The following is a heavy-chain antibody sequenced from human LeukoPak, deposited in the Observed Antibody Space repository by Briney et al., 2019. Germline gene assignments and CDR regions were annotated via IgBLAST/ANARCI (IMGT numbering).Heavy chain of an antibody. CDR2: IRYDGSSK. CDR1: GFTFSSYG. Sequence: GGSLRLSCAPSGFTFSSYGMHWVRQAPGKGLEWVAFIRYDGSSKFYADSVKGRFTISRDTSKNTLYLQMNSLRAEDTAVYYCAKGPSSGYYERLRYFQHWGQGTLVTVSS. J-gene: IGHJ1*01. CDR3: AKGPSSGYYERLRYFQH. V-gene: IGHV3-30*02. D-gene: IGHD3-22*01.